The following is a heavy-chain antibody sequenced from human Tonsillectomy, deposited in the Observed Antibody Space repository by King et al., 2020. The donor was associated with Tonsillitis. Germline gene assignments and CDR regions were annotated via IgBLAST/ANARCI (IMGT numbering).Heavy chain of an antibody. D-gene: IGHD6-19*01. J-gene: IGHJ4*02. CDR2: IWYDGTDK. V-gene: IGHV3-33*01. CDR3: ARETARSGWYADY. Sequence: VQLVESGGGVVQPGRSLGLSCAASGFAFESYGMHWVRQAPGKGLEWVAVIWYDGTDKYFADSVRGRFTISRDNSMGTVYLQMSSLSVEETAVYYCARETARSGWYADYWGQGTLVTVSS. CDR1: GFAFESYG.